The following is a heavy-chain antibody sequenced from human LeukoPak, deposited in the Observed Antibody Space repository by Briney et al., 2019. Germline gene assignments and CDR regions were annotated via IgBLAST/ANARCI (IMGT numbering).Heavy chain of an antibody. V-gene: IGHV4-59*08. CDR3: ARHGGATMVRGVLVDAFDI. D-gene: IGHD3-10*01. J-gene: IGHJ3*02. CDR1: GASISRYY. CDR2: IFYSGST. Sequence: SETLSLTCTVSGASISRYYWRWIGQPPGKGGEGMGYIFYSGSTNYNPSLKSRLTIPVDMPKHQFSLQLRSVTAADTAVYYCARHGGATMVRGVLVDAFDIWGQGTMVTVSS.